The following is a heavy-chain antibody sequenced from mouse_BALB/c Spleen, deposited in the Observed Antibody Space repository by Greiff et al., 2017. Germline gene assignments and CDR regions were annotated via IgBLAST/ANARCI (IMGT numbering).Heavy chain of an antibody. D-gene: IGHD1-1*01. CDR2: IYPGDGDT. CDR3: ARWEDYYVSSFAMDY. J-gene: IGHJ4*01. Sequence: VQRVESGAELVRPGSSVKISCKASGYAFSSHWMNWVKQRPGQGLEWIGQIYPGDGDTNYNGKFKGKATLTADKSSSTAYMQLSSLTSEDSAVYFCARWEDYYVSSFAMDYWGQGTSVTVSS. CDR1: GYAFSSHW. V-gene: IGHV1-80*01.